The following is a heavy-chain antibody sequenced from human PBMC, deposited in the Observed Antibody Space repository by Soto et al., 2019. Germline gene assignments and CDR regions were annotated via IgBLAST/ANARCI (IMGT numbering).Heavy chain of an antibody. CDR1: GVSISSYY. CDR2: IYYTGST. J-gene: IGHJ6*03. CDR3: PRLIGWGSSPRHCYYYIAV. Sequence: QVQLQESGPGLVKPSETLSLTCTVSGVSISSYYWSWIRQPPGKGLEYIGYIYYTGSTSYSPSLKRRDSTSLGTSKNQFSLKVNSVTAADTAVYYCPRLIGWGSSPRHCYYYIAVWGKGTTVTVSS. V-gene: IGHV4-59*08. D-gene: IGHD3-10*01.